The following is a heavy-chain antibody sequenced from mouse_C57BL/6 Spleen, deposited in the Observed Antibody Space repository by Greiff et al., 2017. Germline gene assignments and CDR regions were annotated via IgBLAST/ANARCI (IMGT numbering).Heavy chain of an antibody. CDR3: ARDDGNYDYFDY. CDR1: GYSITSGYY. Sequence: EVQLVESGPGLVKPSQSLSLTCSVTGYSITSGYYWNWIRQFPGNKLEWMGYISYDGSNNYNPSLKNRISITRDTSKNQFFLKLNSVTTEDTATYYCARDDGNYDYFDYWGQGTTLTVSS. D-gene: IGHD2-1*01. V-gene: IGHV3-6*01. CDR2: ISYDGSN. J-gene: IGHJ2*01.